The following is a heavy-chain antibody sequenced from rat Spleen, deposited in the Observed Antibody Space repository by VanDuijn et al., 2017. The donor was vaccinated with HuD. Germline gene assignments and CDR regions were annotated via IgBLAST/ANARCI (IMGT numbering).Heavy chain of an antibody. V-gene: IGHV5-29*01. CDR2: ISWGGTNT. CDR1: GFTFSDYG. Sequence: EVQLVESGGGLVQPGRSLKLSCAASGFTFSDYGMAWVRQVPKNGLEWVASISWGGTNTYYPDNVKGRVTISRDNAKSALYLQMNNLRSADTAIYDCTKSGYKGNYHVMDAWGQGASVSVSS. J-gene: IGHJ4*01. CDR3: TKSGYKGNYHVMDA. D-gene: IGHD1-9*01.